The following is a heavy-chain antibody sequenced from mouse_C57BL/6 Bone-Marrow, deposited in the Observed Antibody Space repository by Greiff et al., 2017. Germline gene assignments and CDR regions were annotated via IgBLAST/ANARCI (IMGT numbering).Heavy chain of an antibody. CDR1: GFAFSSSW. CDR3: ARVGDYDGFAY. CDR2: IYPGDGDT. Sequence: QVQLQQSGPELVKPGASVKISCKASGFAFSSSWMNWVKQRPGKGLEWIGRIYPGDGDTNYNGKFKGKATLTADKSASTAYMQLSSLTSEDSAVYFCARVGDYDGFAYWGQGTLVTVSA. J-gene: IGHJ3*01. D-gene: IGHD2-4*01. V-gene: IGHV1-82*01.